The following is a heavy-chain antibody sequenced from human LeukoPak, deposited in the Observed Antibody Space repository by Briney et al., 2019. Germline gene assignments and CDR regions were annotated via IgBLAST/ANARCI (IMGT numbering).Heavy chain of an antibody. CDR2: INSRGST. CDR3: ARDGGRGYYFYMDV. Sequence: SETLSLTCTVSGGSISSDYWSWNRQPAGKGLDWIGRINSRGSTKYNPSLKRRATMSVDTSKNQFSRRLTSVTAADTAVYYCARDGGRGYYFYMDVWGKGTTVTVSS. V-gene: IGHV4-4*07. CDR1: GGSISSDY. D-gene: IGHD3-16*01. J-gene: IGHJ6*03.